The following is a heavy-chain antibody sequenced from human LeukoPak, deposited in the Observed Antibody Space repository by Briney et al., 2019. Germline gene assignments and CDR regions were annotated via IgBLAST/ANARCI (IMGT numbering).Heavy chain of an antibody. D-gene: IGHD1-26*01. J-gene: IGHJ4*02. Sequence: GWSLRLSCAASGFTFSGHYMHWVRQAAGKGLVWVSHIKGDGSDTRYADSVEGRFIISRDNAKNTLYLQMNSLRAEDTGVYFCARDHRWSYDYWGQGTLVTVSS. CDR3: ARDHRWSYDY. V-gene: IGHV3-74*01. CDR2: IKGDGSDT. CDR1: GFTFSGHY.